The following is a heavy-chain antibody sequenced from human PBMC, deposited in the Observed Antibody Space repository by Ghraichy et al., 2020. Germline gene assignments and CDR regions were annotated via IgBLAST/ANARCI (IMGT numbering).Heavy chain of an antibody. CDR3: ARHSRGWVRGVMTWFDP. V-gene: IGHV4-39*01. D-gene: IGHD3-10*01. CDR1: GGSISSSSYY. J-gene: IGHJ5*02. CDR2: IYYSGST. Sequence: SETLSLTCTVSGGSISSSSYYWGWIRQPPGKGLEWIGSIYYSGSTYYNPSLKSRVTISVDTSKNQFSLKLSSVTAADTAVYYCARHSRGWVRGVMTWFDPWGQGTLVTVSS.